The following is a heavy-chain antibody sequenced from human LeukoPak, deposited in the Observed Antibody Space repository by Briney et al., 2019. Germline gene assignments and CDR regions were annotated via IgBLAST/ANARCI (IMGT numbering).Heavy chain of an antibody. CDR2: IYPRDGST. CDR3: ASVYLYGMDV. CDR1: GYTFTSNY. J-gene: IGHJ6*02. Sequence: ASVNVSFKASGYTFTSNYIHWARQAPGQGLEWMGMIYPRDGSTSYAQKFQGRVTVTRDTSTNTVYMELSSLKTEDTAVYYCASVYLYGMDVWGQGTTVTVSS. V-gene: IGHV1-46*01. D-gene: IGHD2-8*01.